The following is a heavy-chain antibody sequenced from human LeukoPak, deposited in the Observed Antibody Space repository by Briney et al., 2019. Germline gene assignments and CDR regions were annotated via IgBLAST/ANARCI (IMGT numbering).Heavy chain of an antibody. CDR2: ISSSSSYI. V-gene: IGHV3-21*01. D-gene: IGHD2-15*01. CDR3: ARADYCSGGSCYPSCYHGMDV. CDR1: GFTFSSYS. J-gene: IGHJ6*02. Sequence: GGSLRLSCAASGFTFSSYSMNWVRQAPGKGLEWVSYISSSSSYIYYADSVKGRFTISRDNAKNSLYLQMNSLRAEDTAVYYCARADYCSGGSCYPSCYHGMDVWGQGTTVTVSS.